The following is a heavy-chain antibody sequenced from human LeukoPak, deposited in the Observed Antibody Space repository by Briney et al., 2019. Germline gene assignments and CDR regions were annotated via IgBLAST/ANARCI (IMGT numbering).Heavy chain of an antibody. D-gene: IGHD3-9*01. V-gene: IGHV3-33*08. J-gene: IGHJ6*02. CDR1: GFTFFSYG. Sequence: GGSLRLSCAASGFTFFSYGMHWVRQAPGKGLEWVAVIWYDGSNKYYADSVKGRFTISRDNSKNTLYLQMNSLRAEDTAVYYCARDSPLTYDILTGYGMDVWGQGTTVTVSS. CDR3: ARDSPLTYDILTGYGMDV. CDR2: IWYDGSNK.